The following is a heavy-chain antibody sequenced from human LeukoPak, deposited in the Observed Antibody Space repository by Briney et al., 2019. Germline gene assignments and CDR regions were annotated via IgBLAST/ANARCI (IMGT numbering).Heavy chain of an antibody. CDR1: GGTFSSYA. Sequence: ASVKVSCKASGGTFSSYAISWVRQAPGQGLEWMGGIIPIFGTANYAQKFQGRVTITADESTSTAYMELSSLRSEDTAVYYCAREADYGDLPVDYWGQGTLVTVSS. CDR2: IIPIFGTA. D-gene: IGHD4-17*01. CDR3: AREADYGDLPVDY. V-gene: IGHV1-69*01. J-gene: IGHJ4*02.